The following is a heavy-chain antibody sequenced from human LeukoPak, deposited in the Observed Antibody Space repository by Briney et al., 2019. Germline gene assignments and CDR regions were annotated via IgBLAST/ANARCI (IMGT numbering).Heavy chain of an antibody. CDR1: GGSILSSSYY. CDR2: IYYSGNT. D-gene: IGHD3-3*01. Sequence: SETLSLTCTVSGGSILSSSYYWGWIRQPPGKGLEWIGSIYYSGNTDYNPSLKSRVTISVDTSKNQFSLKLSSVTAADTAVYYCARDASPQERGYYTGNWFDPWGQGTLVTVSS. CDR3: ARDASPQERGYYTGNWFDP. J-gene: IGHJ5*02. V-gene: IGHV4-39*07.